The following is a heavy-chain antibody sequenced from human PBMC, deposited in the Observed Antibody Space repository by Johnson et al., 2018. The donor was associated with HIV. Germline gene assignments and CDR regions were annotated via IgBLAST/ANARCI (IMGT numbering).Heavy chain of an antibody. J-gene: IGHJ3*02. D-gene: IGHD3-10*01. CDR2: ISGGTT. Sequence: VQLAESGGGLVKPGGSLRLSCAASGFTFSSNAMSWVRQAPGKGLEWVTSISGGTTYYADSRKGRFTLSRDNAKNTLYLQMNSLRAEDTAVYYCAREGALLLWFGASPFDIWGQGTMVTVSS. CDR1: GFTFSSNA. V-gene: IGHV3-38*03. CDR3: AREGALLLWFGASPFDI.